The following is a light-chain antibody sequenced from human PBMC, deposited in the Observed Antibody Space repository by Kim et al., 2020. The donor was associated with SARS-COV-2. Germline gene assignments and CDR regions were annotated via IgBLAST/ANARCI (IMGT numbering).Light chain of an antibody. V-gene: IGKV1-27*01. CDR2: TAS. CDR3: QKYNNAPWT. CDR1: QDIASS. J-gene: IGKJ1*01. Sequence: ASFGDRVTITCRASQDIASSLAWYQQRPGKVPQVLIYTASALQSGVPSRFSDSGSGTEFTLTIGSLQTEDVATYYCQKYNNAPWTFGPGTKVDIK.